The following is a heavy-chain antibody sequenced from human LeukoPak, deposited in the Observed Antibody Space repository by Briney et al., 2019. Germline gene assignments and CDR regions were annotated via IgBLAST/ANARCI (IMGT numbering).Heavy chain of an antibody. CDR2: IYSGGST. V-gene: IGHV3-53*01. CDR3: LSGLIGSYSAGGLDY. J-gene: IGHJ4*02. CDR1: GFTVSSRY. Sequence: GGSLRLSCAASGFTVSSRYMCWVRQAPGKGLEWVSVIYSGGSTYYADSVKGRFTISRDNSKNTLYLQMNSLRAEDTAVYYCLSGLIGSYSAGGLDYWGQGTLVTVSS. D-gene: IGHD1-26*01.